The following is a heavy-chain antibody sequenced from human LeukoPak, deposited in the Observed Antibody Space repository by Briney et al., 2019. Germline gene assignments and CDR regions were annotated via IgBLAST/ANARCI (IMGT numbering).Heavy chain of an antibody. V-gene: IGHV1-18*01. J-gene: IGHJ5*02. CDR1: GYTFTNG. CDR2: INPYNGNI. CDR3: AREGGVTHPNWFDP. Sequence: EASVKVSCKASGYTFTNGISWVRQAPGQGLEWMGWINPYNGNINYAQKFWGRVIMTTDTSTSTAYMELRSLRSDDTAVYYCAREGGVTHPNWFDPWGQGTLVTVSS. D-gene: IGHD2-21*02.